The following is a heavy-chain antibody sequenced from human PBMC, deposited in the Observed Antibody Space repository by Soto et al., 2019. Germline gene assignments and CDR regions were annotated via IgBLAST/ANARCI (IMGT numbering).Heavy chain of an antibody. CDR2: INPNSGGT. CDR1: GYTFTGYY. V-gene: IGHV1-2*04. Sequence: QGQLVQSGAEVKKPGASMKVSCKASGYTFTGYYMHWVRQAPGQGLEWMGWINPNSGGTNYAQKFQGWVTMTMDTSISTAYMELSRLRSDDTAVYYCARGRIQLRNYYYYGKDVWGQGTTVTVSS. CDR3: ARGRIQLRNYYYYGKDV. D-gene: IGHD5-18*01. J-gene: IGHJ6*02.